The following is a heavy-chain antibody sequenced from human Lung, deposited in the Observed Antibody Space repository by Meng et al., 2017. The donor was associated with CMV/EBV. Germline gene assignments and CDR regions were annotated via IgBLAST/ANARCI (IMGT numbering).Heavy chain of an antibody. CDR3: AKEFPNNAFDV. CDR2: ISYDGSNK. Sequence: GGSLRLXCPASGCIFSDFAMHWVRQAPGKGLEWVAVISYDGSNKYYADSVKGRFTISRDNYKNTLYLQMNSLRPEDTAVYYCAKEFPNNAFDVWGQGT. J-gene: IGHJ3*01. D-gene: IGHD2-21*01. V-gene: IGHV3-30*01. CDR1: GCIFSDFA.